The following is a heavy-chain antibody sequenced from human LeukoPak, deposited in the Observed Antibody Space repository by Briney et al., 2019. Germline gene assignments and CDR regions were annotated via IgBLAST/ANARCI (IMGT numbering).Heavy chain of an antibody. Sequence: GGSLRLSCAASGFRFSDYWIYWVRQAPGKGLEWVATMTRSSAIFYADSVKGRFTISRDNARNSVYLQMNSLRDDDTAVYSCARAQTMFWEFDGFDIWGRGTKVTVSS. V-gene: IGHV3-69-1*01. D-gene: IGHD3-10*02. CDR3: ARAQTMFWEFDGFDI. CDR1: GFRFSDYW. J-gene: IGHJ3*02. CDR2: MTRSSAI.